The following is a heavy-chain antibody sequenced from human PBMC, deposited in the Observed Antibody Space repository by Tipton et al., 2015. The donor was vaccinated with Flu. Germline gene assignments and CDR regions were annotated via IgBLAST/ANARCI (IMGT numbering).Heavy chain of an antibody. D-gene: IGHD2-21*01. J-gene: IGHJ6*02. Sequence: TLSLTCTVSDGSITGYYWSWIRRPPGKGLEYIGFIPYTGRPNYNPSLKSRLAISLDASNHQFSLRLGSVSAADSAVYYCARGVIRGDHSYGFDVWGQGTAVTVSS. CDR3: ARGVIRGDHSYGFDV. CDR1: DGSITGYY. V-gene: IGHV4-59*01. CDR2: IPYTGRP.